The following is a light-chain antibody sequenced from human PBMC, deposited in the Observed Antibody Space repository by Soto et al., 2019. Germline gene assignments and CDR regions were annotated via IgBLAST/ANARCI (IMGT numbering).Light chain of an antibody. CDR2: EVS. J-gene: IGKJ1*01. CDR1: ESLIHSDGSTY. CDR3: MQGTHWPWT. Sequence: DVVMTQSPLSLPVTLGQPASISCRSSESLIHSDGSTYLSWFQQRPGQSPRRLIYEVSDRDSGVPDRFSGRGSGTDFTRKISRVEAEDVGVYYCMQGTHWPWTFGQGTEVEIK. V-gene: IGKV2-30*02.